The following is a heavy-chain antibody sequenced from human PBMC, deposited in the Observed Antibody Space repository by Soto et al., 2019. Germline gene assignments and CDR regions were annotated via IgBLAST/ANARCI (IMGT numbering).Heavy chain of an antibody. CDR3: AKEGNGGSSLDS. J-gene: IGHJ5*01. CDR1: GFKFDDYM. D-gene: IGHD2-15*01. Sequence: GGSLRLSCKASGFKFDDYMMHWVRQAPGKGLEWISLISWDGGSIDYADSIKGRFTVSRDNSKTSLYLHMHSLTSDDTAFYFCAKEGNGGSSLDSWGQGTLVTVSS. V-gene: IGHV3-43*01. CDR2: ISWDGGSI.